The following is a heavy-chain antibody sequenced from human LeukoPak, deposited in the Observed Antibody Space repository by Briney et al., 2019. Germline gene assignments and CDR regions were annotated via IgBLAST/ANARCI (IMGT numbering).Heavy chain of an antibody. CDR3: ARGHITTVRGIWNAAFDI. D-gene: IGHD3-10*01. CDR2: IYHSGST. J-gene: IGHJ3*02. V-gene: IGHV4-4*02. CDR1: GGSISSSNW. Sequence: SETLSLTCAVSGGSISSSNWWSWVRQPPGKGLEWIGEIYHSGSTNYNPSLKSRVTISVDRSKNQFSLKLSSVTAADTAMYYCARGHITTVRGIWNAAFDIWGQGTMVTVSS.